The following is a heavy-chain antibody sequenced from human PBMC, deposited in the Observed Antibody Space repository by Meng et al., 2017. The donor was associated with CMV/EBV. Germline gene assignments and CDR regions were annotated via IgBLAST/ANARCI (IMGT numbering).Heavy chain of an antibody. J-gene: IGHJ6*02. V-gene: IGHV1-18*01. CDR1: GYTFTSYG. Sequence: ASVKVSCKASGYTFTSYGISWVRQAPGQGLEWMGWISDYNGNTNYAQKLQGRVTMTTDTSTSTAYMELRSLRSDDTAVYYCARDLQLNLRFLEWLPLGGNYYYGMDVWGQGTTVTVSS. D-gene: IGHD3-3*01. CDR2: ISDYNGNT. CDR3: ARDLQLNLRFLEWLPLGGNYYYGMDV.